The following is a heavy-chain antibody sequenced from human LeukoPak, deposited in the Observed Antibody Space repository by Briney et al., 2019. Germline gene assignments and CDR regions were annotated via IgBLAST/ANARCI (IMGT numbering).Heavy chain of an antibody. Sequence: ASVKVSCKASGYTFTSYDINWVRQATGQGLEWMGWMNPNSGNTDYAQKFKGRVTMTRNTSISTAYMELSSLRSEDTAVYYCARETNSNRRYCSSTSCRYYYYYGMDVWGQGTTVTVSS. CDR2: MNPNSGNT. V-gene: IGHV1-8*01. CDR1: GYTFTSYD. D-gene: IGHD2-2*01. J-gene: IGHJ6*02. CDR3: ARETNSNRRYCSSTSCRYYYYYGMDV.